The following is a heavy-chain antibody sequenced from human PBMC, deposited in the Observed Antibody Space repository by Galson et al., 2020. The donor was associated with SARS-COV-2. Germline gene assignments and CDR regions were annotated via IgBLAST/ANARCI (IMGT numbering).Heavy chain of an antibody. CDR3: AIGLGGDY. Sequence: SETLSLTCTVPGGSITSDGSYWSWIRQHPGQGLEWIGYIFYSGFTHYNPSLRSRVTMSLDTSKNQFSLKLNSVTAADTAVYYCAIGLGGDYWGQGTLVTVSS. D-gene: IGHD1-26*01. CDR1: GGSITSDGSY. CDR2: IFYSGFT. V-gene: IGHV4-31*03. J-gene: IGHJ4*02.